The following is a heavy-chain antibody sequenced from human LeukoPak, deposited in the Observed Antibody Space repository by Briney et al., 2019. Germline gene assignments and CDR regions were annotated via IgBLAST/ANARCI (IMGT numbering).Heavy chain of an antibody. CDR2: ISAYNGNT. J-gene: IGHJ4*02. Sequence: GASVKVSCKASGYTFTSYGISWVRQAPGQGLEWMGWISAYNGNTSYAQRLQGRVTMTTDTSTSTAYMELRSLRSDDTAVYYCARGAISYSSICPDYWGQGTLVTVSS. V-gene: IGHV1-18*01. D-gene: IGHD6-13*01. CDR3: ARGAISYSSICPDY. CDR1: GYTFTSYG.